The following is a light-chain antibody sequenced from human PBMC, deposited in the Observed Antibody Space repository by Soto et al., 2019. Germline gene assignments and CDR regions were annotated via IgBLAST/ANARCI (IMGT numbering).Light chain of an antibody. V-gene: IGLV2-14*03. J-gene: IGLJ1*01. CDR3: SSYTSTMNNV. CDR2: DVV. Sequence: QSALTQPASVSGSPGQSITISCTGTSSDVGGFNSVSWYQRRPGTAPKLILYDVVDRPSGVSYRFSGSKSGNTASLTISGTQAADEADYSCSSYTSTMNNVCGSWTKVKVL. CDR1: SSDVGGFNS.